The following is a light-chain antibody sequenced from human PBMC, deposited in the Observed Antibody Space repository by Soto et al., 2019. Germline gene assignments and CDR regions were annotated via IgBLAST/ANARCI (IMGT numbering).Light chain of an antibody. CDR1: QSISNN. CDR2: SAF. V-gene: IGKV3-15*01. CDR3: QQYGDSPVT. Sequence: IRLTQSTATLSLSPGERATLSCRASQSISNNLAWYQQKPGQAPRLVIYSAFTRATGIPARFSGSGSGTDFTLTISRLVPEDFAVYYCQQYGDSPVTFGQGTKV. J-gene: IGKJ1*01.